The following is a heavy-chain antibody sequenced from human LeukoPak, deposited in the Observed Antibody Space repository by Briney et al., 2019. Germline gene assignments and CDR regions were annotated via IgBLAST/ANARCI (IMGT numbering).Heavy chain of an antibody. CDR2: LDIYSGNT. D-gene: IGHD2-8*02. CDR3: ARELSTGWGGMDV. CDR1: GFTSDNYG. Sequence: ASVKVSCKASGFTSDNYGTCWVRQAPGQGLEWMGWLDIYSGNTNYAQNFQGRVTMTPDTSTSTAYMELRSLRSDDTAVYYCARELSTGWGGMDVWGQGTTVTVSS. V-gene: IGHV1-18*01. J-gene: IGHJ6*02.